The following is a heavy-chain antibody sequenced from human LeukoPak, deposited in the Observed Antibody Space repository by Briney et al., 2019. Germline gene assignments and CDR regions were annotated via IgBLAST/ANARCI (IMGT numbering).Heavy chain of an antibody. CDR1: GYTFTSYY. J-gene: IGHJ6*02. D-gene: IGHD6-13*01. CDR2: INPSGGST. V-gene: IGHV1-46*01. CDR3: ARETGYGYSSSYYYYGMDV. Sequence: ASVKVSCKASGYTFTSYYMHWVRQAPGQGLEWMGIINPSGGSTSYAQKFQGRVTMTRDTSTSTVYMELSSLRSEDTAVYYCARETGYGYSSSYYYYGMDVWGQGTTVTVSS.